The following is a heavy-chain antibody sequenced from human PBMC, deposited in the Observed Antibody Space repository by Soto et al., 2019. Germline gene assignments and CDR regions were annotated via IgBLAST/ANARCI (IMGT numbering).Heavy chain of an antibody. CDR3: ARESEDLTSNFDY. Sequence: GGSLRLSCAASGFTFTRYSMNWVRQAPGKGLEWVSSISSTTNYIYYADSMKGRFTVSRDNAKNSVYLEMNSLSAEDTALYHCARESEDLTSNFDYWGQGTLVTVSS. CDR1: GFTFTRYS. J-gene: IGHJ4*02. V-gene: IGHV3-21*01. CDR2: ISSTTNYI.